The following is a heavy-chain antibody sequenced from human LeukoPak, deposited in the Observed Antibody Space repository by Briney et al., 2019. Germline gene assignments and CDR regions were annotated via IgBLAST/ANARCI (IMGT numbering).Heavy chain of an antibody. J-gene: IGHJ4*02. Sequence: SETLSLTCSVSVGSIRDNYWSWFRQPPRKGLEWIGYIYNSGTTSYNPSLKGQVTISVDTSKNQFSLKLYSVTAADTAVYYCARGNKYAGVFDYWGQGTLVTVSS. CDR1: VGSIRDNY. CDR2: IYNSGTT. CDR3: ARGNKYAGVFDY. V-gene: IGHV4-59*01. D-gene: IGHD1/OR15-1a*01.